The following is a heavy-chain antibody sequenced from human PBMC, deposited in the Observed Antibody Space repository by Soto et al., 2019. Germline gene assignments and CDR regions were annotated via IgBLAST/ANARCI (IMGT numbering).Heavy chain of an antibody. J-gene: IGHJ5*02. CDR2: SSSSSYI. CDR3: AGAFGSPTPFDP. V-gene: IGHV3-21*01. Sequence: SSSSSYIYYADSVKGRSTISRDNANNSLYLQMNSLRAEDTAVYYCAGAFGSPTPFDPWGQGTLVTVSS. D-gene: IGHD3-16*01.